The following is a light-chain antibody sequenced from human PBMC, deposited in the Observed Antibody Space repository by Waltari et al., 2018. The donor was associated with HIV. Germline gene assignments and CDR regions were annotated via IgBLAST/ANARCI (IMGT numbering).Light chain of an antibody. V-gene: IGLV2-23*02. CDR2: DVS. CDR1: SSDVVGYHY. CDR3: CSYAGTSTWV. J-gene: IGLJ3*02. Sequence: QSALTQPASVSGSPGQSITLSCTGTSSDVVGYHYVSWYQQHPGKAPKLMIYDVSKRPSGVSIRFSGSKSGNTASLTISGLQAEDEADYYCCSYAGTSTWVFGGGTQLTVL.